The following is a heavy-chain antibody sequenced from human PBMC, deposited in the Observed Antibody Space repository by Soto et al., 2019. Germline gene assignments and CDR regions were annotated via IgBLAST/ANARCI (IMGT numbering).Heavy chain of an antibody. Sequence: QVQLVESGGGVVQPGRSLRLSCVASGFIFSTYGMHWVRQAPGKGLEWVAVISYDGSNKYYEDSVKGRFTISRDNSKNTLYLQMNSLTAEDTAVYYCAKGRLVATIPAGYYGMDVWGQGTTVTVSS. D-gene: IGHD5-12*01. CDR2: ISYDGSNK. CDR1: GFIFSTYG. V-gene: IGHV3-30*18. J-gene: IGHJ6*02. CDR3: AKGRLVATIPAGYYGMDV.